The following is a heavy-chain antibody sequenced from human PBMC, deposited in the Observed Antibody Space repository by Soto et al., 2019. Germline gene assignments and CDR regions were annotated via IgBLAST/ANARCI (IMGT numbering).Heavy chain of an antibody. CDR2: IIPIFGTA. J-gene: IGHJ3*02. Sequence: VTVSCKASGGTFSSYAISWVRQAPGQGLEWMGGIIPIFGTANYAQKFQGRVTITADESTSTAYMELSSLRSEDTAVYYCARGVATIPGTFDIWGQGTMVTVSS. CDR3: ARGVATIPGTFDI. V-gene: IGHV1-69*01. CDR1: GGTFSSYA. D-gene: IGHD5-12*01.